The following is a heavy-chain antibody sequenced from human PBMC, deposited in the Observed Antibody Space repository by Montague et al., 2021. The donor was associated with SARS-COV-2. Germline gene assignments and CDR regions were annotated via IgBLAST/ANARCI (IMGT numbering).Heavy chain of an antibody. D-gene: IGHD3-22*01. CDR3: ARQYYYDNNGFPAYDY. J-gene: IGHJ4*02. V-gene: IGHV4-39*01. Sequence: SETLSLTCTVSGGSISSSSRYWGWLRQPPGRGLQWIGSISYTGSTYYNPSLKSRVTISRDTSKNQFSLKLSSVTAADTAVYYCARQYYYDNNGFPAYDYWGRGTLVTVSS. CDR2: ISYTGST. CDR1: GGSISSSSRY.